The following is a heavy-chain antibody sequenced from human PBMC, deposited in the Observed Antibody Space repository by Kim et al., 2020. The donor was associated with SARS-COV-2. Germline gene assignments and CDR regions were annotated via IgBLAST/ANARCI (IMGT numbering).Heavy chain of an antibody. D-gene: IGHD2-2*03. CDR1: GFTFTGYA. J-gene: IGHJ4*02. V-gene: IGHV3-23*01. Sequence: GGSLRLSCTTSGFTFTGYAMSWVRQAPGKGLEWVSSIDGSDGTTYYVDSVKGRFNISRDNSKNTLYLQMSTLRADDTAVYYCMKGGWGWIWDHWGQGTLVTVAS. CDR2: IDGSDGTT. CDR3: MKGGWGWIWDH.